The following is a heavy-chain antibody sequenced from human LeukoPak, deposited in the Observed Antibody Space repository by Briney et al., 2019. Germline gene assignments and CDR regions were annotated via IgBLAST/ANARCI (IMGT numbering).Heavy chain of an antibody. CDR3: ARGVYDSSGYYGLYFDY. V-gene: IGHV1-2*02. CDR1: GYTFTGYY. Sequence: ASVKVSCKASGYTFTGYYMHWERQAPGQGLEWMGWINPNSGGTNYAQKFQGRVTMTRDTSISTAYMELSRLRSDDTAVYYCARGVYDSSGYYGLYFDYWGQGTLVTVSS. D-gene: IGHD3-22*01. J-gene: IGHJ4*02. CDR2: INPNSGGT.